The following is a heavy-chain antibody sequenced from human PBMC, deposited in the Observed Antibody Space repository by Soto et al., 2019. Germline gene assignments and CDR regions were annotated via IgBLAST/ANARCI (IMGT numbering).Heavy chain of an antibody. D-gene: IGHD3-3*01. CDR3: ARTRRADFWSGYYKGRNWFDP. CDR1: GGSFSGYY. V-gene: IGHV4-34*01. Sequence: SETLSLTCAVYGGSFSGYYWSWIRQPPGKGLEWIGEINHSGSTNYNPSLKSRVTISVDTSKNQFSLKLSSVTAADTAVYYCARTRRADFWSGYYKGRNWFDPWGQGTLVTVSS. J-gene: IGHJ5*02. CDR2: INHSGST.